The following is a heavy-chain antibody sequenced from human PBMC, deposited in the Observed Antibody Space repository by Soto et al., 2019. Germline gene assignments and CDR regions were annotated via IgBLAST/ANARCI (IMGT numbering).Heavy chain of an antibody. V-gene: IGHV4-31*03. CDR2: IYYSGST. CDR3: ARWGPVVVTATGWFDP. J-gene: IGHJ5*02. D-gene: IGHD2-21*02. Sequence: QVQLQESGPGLVKPSQTLSLTCTVSGGSISSGGYYWSWIRQHPGKGLEWIGYIYYSGSTYYNPSLKSRVTISVDTSKNQFSLKLSSVTAADTAVYYCARWGPVVVTATGWFDPWGQGTLVTVSS. CDR1: GGSISSGGYY.